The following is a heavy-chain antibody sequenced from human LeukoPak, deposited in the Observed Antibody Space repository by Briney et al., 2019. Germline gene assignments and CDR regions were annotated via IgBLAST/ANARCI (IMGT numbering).Heavy chain of an antibody. J-gene: IGHJ6*02. CDR3: AKGGDVAVVPAAGPYYTMDV. Sequence: GGSLRLSCVASGFTLSSYTLNWVRRAPGKGLEWVSVISRRGDTKYYADSVKGRFTISRDNSKNTVFLQMNSLSADDTATYYCAKGGDVAVVPAAGPYYTMDVWGQGTTVTVS. CDR2: ISRRGDTK. D-gene: IGHD2-2*01. CDR1: GFTLSSYT. V-gene: IGHV3-23*01.